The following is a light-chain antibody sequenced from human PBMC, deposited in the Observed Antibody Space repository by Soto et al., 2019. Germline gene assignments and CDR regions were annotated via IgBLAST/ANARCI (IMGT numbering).Light chain of an antibody. J-gene: IGKJ2*01. V-gene: IGKV3-20*01. CDR1: QSVSSSY. CDR3: QQYGRSLSMYT. CDR2: GAS. Sequence: EIVLTQSPGTLSLSPGERATLSCRASQSVSSSYLAWYQQKPGQAPRLLIYGASSRATGIPDRFSGSGSGTDFTLTISRLEPEDFAVYYCQQYGRSLSMYTFGQGTKLEIK.